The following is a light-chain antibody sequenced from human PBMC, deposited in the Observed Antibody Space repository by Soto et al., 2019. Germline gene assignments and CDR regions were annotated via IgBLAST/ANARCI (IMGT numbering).Light chain of an antibody. CDR1: RSDVGNYNL. CDR2: EDS. CDR3: AYYGGSGTVV. J-gene: IGLJ1*01. Sequence: QSALTQPASVSGSPGQSITISCTGTRSDVGNYNLVSWYQHYPGKAPKLMIYEDSKRPSGVSNRFSGSESGNTASLTISWLQAEGEADYYCAYYGGSGTVVFGTGTKLTVL. V-gene: IGLV2-23*01.